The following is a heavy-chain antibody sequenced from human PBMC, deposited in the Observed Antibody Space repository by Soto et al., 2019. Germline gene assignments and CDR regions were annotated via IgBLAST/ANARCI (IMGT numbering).Heavy chain of an antibody. CDR1: GFTFSSHR. CDR3: ATVFDL. CDR2: IDTDGGGT. Sequence: GGCLRLSCAASGFTFSSHRIHWVRQAPGKGLEWVSRIDTDGGGTGYADSVKGRFTISTDNAKNTVYLQMNGLRAEDTAVYYCATVFDLWGQGT. V-gene: IGHV3-74*01. J-gene: IGHJ5*02.